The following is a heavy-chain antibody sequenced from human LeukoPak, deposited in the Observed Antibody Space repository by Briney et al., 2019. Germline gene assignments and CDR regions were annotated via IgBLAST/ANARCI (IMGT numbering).Heavy chain of an antibody. CDR1: GFTFSSYS. J-gene: IGHJ6*04. Sequence: GGSLRLSCAASGFTFSSYSMNWVRQAPGKGLEWVSSISSSSSYIYYADSVKGRFTVSRDNAKNSLYLQMNSLRAEDTAVYYCARDHIIEHIVVVVAASPYYYYGMDVWGKGTTVTVSS. V-gene: IGHV3-21*01. CDR2: ISSSSSYI. D-gene: IGHD2-15*01. CDR3: ARDHIIEHIVVVVAASPYYYYGMDV.